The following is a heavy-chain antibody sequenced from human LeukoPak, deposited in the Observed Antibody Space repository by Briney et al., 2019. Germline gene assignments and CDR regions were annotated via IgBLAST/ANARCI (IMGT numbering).Heavy chain of an antibody. CDR1: GFTFSRSG. D-gene: IGHD5-24*01. Sequence: PGMSLRLSCAASGFTFSRSGMHWVRQAPGKGLEWVAIIWFDGSNKYYADSVKGRFTISRDNSKNTLYLQMNSLRAEDTAVYYCARDPVRDGYPYSFDYWGQGTLVTVSS. V-gene: IGHV3-33*01. CDR2: IWFDGSNK. J-gene: IGHJ4*02. CDR3: ARDPVRDGYPYSFDY.